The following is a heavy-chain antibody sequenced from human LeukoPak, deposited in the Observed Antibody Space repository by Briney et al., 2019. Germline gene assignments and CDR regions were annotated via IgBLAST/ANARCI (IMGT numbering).Heavy chain of an antibody. Sequence: SETLSLTCTVSGGSISSSSYYWGWIRQPPGKGLEWIGSIYYSGSTYYNPSLKSRVTISVDTSKNQFSLKLSSVTAADTAVYYCARTSGSYYVLEGLGDWGQGTLVTVSS. CDR1: GGSISSSSYY. J-gene: IGHJ4*02. V-gene: IGHV4-39*07. CDR2: IYYSGST. CDR3: ARTSGSYYVLEGLGD. D-gene: IGHD1-26*01.